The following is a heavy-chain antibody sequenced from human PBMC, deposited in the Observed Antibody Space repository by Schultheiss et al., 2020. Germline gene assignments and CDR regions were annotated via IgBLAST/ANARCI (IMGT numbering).Heavy chain of an antibody. J-gene: IGHJ4*02. CDR1: GFTFSSYD. Sequence: GESLKISCAASGFTFSSYDMHWVRQATGKGLEWVAVISYHENNQYYADSVKGRFTISRDNSKNTLYLQMNSLRAEDTAVYYCARKDDWLLVFDYWGQGTLVTVSS. CDR3: ARKDDWLLVFDY. CDR2: ISYHENNQ. V-gene: IGHV3-30-3*01. D-gene: IGHD3-9*01.